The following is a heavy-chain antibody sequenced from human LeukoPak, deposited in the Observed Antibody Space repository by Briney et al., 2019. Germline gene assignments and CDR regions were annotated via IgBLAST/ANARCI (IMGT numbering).Heavy chain of an antibody. J-gene: IGHJ4*02. CDR3: AKRPISGDDKSFDY. CDR2: IRESSGDT. Sequence: PGGFLRLSCAASGFTVINYAMNWVRQAPGKGLEWVSTIRESSGDTYYEDSVKGRFTIYRDISRNTVYLQMNNLRVEDTAVYFCAKRPISGDDKSFDYWGQGLLVTVSS. CDR1: GFTVINYA. V-gene: IGHV3-23*01. D-gene: IGHD2-21*01.